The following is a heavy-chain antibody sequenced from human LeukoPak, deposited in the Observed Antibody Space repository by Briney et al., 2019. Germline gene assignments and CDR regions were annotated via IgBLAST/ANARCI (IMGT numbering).Heavy chain of an antibody. CDR3: AGVNFGANDY. CDR2: IKKDGSEK. V-gene: IGHV3-7*04. D-gene: IGHD1-7*01. Sequence: AESLTLSCAASGFSFSSYWMSWVRQAPGKGMEWVANIKKDGSEKYYVNSVKGRLTISRANATNSPYLQMNSLRAADTAVYYSAGVNFGANDYWGEGAMVTVCS. J-gene: IGHJ4*02. CDR1: GFSFSSYW.